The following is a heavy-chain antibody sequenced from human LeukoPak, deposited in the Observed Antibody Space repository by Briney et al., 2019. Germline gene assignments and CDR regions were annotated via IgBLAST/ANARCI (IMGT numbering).Heavy chain of an antibody. CDR2: ISYDGSNK. CDR3: ARADTTVTIDY. Sequence: GGSLRLSCAASGFTFSSYAMHWVRQAPGKGLEWVAVISYDGSNKYYADSVKGRFTISRDNSKNTLYLQMNSLRAEDTAVYYCARADTTVTIDYWGQGTLVTVSS. J-gene: IGHJ4*02. V-gene: IGHV3-30-3*01. D-gene: IGHD4-17*01. CDR1: GFTFSSYA.